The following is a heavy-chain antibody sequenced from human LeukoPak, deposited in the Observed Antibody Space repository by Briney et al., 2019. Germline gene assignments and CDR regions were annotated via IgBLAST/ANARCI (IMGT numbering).Heavy chain of an antibody. CDR2: ISSSSSYI. CDR1: GFTFYCLH. V-gene: IGHV3-21*01. D-gene: IGHD3-16*01. J-gene: IGHJ3*02. Sequence: PGGSLTLSSAASGFTFYCLHLKRQAPAPGKGLVWVSSISSSSSYIYYADSVKGRFTISRDNAKNSLYLQMNSLRAEDTAVYYCARVGDADAFDIWGQGTMVSVSA. CDR3: ARVGDADAFDI.